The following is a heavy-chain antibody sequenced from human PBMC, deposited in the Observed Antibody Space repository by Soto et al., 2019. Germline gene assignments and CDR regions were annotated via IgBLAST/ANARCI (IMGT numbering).Heavy chain of an antibody. Sequence: GASLKISCKGSGYSFTSYWIGWVRQMPGKGLEWMGIIYPGDSDTRYSPSFQGQVTISADKSISTAYLQWSSLKASDTAMYYCARLSSEGVEVPAAKGYYYYYMDVWGKGTTVTVSS. CDR2: IYPGDSDT. D-gene: IGHD2-2*01. J-gene: IGHJ6*03. CDR1: GYSFTSYW. V-gene: IGHV5-51*01. CDR3: ARLSSEGVEVPAAKGYYYYYMDV.